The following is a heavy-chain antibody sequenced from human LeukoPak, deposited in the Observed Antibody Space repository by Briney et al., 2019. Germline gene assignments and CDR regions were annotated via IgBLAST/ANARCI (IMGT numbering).Heavy chain of an antibody. CDR3: ASSPLLQQQLVNWFDP. CDR1: GGSFSGGSYY. J-gene: IGHJ5*02. V-gene: IGHV4-61*02. CDR2: IYTGGST. Sequence: SETLSLTCTVSGGSFSGGSYYWNWIRQPAGKGLEWIGRIYTGGSTNYNPSLKSRITISVDTSKNQFSLKLSSVTAADTAVYYCASSPLLQQQLVNWFDPWGQGTLATVSS. D-gene: IGHD6-13*01.